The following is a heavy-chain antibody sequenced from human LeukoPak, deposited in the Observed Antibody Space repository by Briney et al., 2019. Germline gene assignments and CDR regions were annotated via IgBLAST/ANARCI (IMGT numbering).Heavy chain of an antibody. CDR2: IYSGGST. CDR1: GFTVSSNC. J-gene: IGHJ3*02. Sequence: GGSLRLSCAASGFTVSSNCMSWVRQAPGKGLEWVSVIYSGGSTYYADSVKGRFTISRDNSKNTLYLQMNSLRAEDTAVYYCAREGSGSYDAFDIWGQGTMVTVSS. V-gene: IGHV3-53*05. D-gene: IGHD1-26*01. CDR3: AREGSGSYDAFDI.